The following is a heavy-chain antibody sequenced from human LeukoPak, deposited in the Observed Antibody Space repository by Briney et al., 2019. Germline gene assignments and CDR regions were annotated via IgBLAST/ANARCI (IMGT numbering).Heavy chain of an antibody. Sequence: QPGGSLILSCAFSGFSFSDFFLDWVRQAPGKGLEWMGHSRKRENNYAAEYAASVKGRFTISRDDSKDSLYLQLSSLKAEDTAVYYCTRESYWNLDYWGQGTLVTVSS. CDR2: SRKRENNYAA. D-gene: IGHD1-1*01. V-gene: IGHV3-72*01. CDR1: GFSFSDFF. J-gene: IGHJ4*02. CDR3: TRESYWNLDY.